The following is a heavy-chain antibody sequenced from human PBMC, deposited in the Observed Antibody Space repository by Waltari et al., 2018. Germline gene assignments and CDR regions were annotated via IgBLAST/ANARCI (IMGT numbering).Heavy chain of an antibody. V-gene: IGHV3-7*01. D-gene: IGHD3-10*01. CDR3: ARDRWFGELFTDY. CDR2: IKQDGSEK. J-gene: IGHJ4*02. CDR1: GFTFSSYW. Sequence: EVQLVESGGGLVQPGGSLRLSCAASGFTFSSYWMSWVRQAPGKGREWVANIKQDGSEKYDVDSVKGRFTISRDNAKNSLYLQMNSLRAEDTAVYYCARDRWFGELFTDYWGQGTLVTVSS.